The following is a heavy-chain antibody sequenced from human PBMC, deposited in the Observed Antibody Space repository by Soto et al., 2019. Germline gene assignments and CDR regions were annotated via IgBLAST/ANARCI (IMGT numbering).Heavy chain of an antibody. CDR3: ASSGAREGDWFDP. Sequence: QVQLQESGPGVVKTSQTLSLTCTVSGGSIRRRGYYWSWIRHRPGEGLQWIGFFYYSGITDYNPSLRSRAVISADTSKNQFFLQLSSVTAADTAVYYCASSGAREGDWFDPWGQGTLVTVSS. J-gene: IGHJ5*02. D-gene: IGHD3-16*01. CDR1: GGSIRRRGYY. CDR2: FYYSGIT. V-gene: IGHV4-31*03.